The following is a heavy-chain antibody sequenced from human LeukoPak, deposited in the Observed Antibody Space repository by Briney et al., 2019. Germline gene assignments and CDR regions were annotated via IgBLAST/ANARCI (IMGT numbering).Heavy chain of an antibody. CDR2: ISWNSGSI. Sequence: PGRSLRLSCAASGFTFDDYAMHWVRQAPGKGLEWVSGISWNSGSIGYADSVKGRFTISRDNAKNSLYLQMNSPRAEDTALYYCAKDPRAVAEYYFDYWGQGTLVTVSS. D-gene: IGHD6-19*01. CDR3: AKDPRAVAEYYFDY. V-gene: IGHV3-9*01. J-gene: IGHJ4*02. CDR1: GFTFDDYA.